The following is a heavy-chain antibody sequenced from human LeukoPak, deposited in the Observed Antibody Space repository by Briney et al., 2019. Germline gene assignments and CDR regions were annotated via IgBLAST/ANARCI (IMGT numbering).Heavy chain of an antibody. J-gene: IGHJ4*02. D-gene: IGHD2-8*02. V-gene: IGHV3-48*01. Sequence: GGSLRLSCAASGFTFSSYSMSWVRQAPGKGLEWVSYISSSSSAIYYADPVKGRFTISRDNAKSSLYLQMNSLRAEDTAVYYCARGSGYRPGGWGQGTLVTVSS. CDR1: GFTFSSYS. CDR3: ARGSGYRPGG. CDR2: ISSSSSAI.